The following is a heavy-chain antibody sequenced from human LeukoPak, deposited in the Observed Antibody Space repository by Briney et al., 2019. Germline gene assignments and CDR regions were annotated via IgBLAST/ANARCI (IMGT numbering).Heavy chain of an antibody. V-gene: IGHV5-51*01. CDR2: IYPGDSDT. Sequence: GESLKISCKGSGYSFTSYWIGWVRQMPGKGLEWMGIIYPGDSDTRYSPSFQGQVTISADKSISTAYLQWSSLKASDTAMYYCARQVGVRGAAYYYYMDVWGKGTTVTVS. D-gene: IGHD3-10*01. CDR3: ARQVGVRGAAYYYYMDV. CDR1: GYSFTSYW. J-gene: IGHJ6*03.